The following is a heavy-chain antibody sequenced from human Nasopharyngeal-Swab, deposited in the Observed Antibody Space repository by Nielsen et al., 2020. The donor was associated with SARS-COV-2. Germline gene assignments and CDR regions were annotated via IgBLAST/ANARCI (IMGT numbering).Heavy chain of an antibody. Sequence: SETLSLTCTVSGGSISSGGYYWSWIRQHPGKGLEWIGYIYYSGSTNYNPSLKSRVTISVDTSKNQFSLKLSSVTAADTAVYYCARGLDGVVNPLDYWGQGTLVTVSS. D-gene: IGHD3-3*01. V-gene: IGHV4-31*03. CDR1: GGSISSGGYY. CDR3: ARGLDGVVNPLDY. J-gene: IGHJ4*02. CDR2: IYYSGST.